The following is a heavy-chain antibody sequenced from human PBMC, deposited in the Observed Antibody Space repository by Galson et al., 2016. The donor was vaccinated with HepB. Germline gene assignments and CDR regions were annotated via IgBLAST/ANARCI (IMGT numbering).Heavy chain of an antibody. V-gene: IGHV4-31*01. D-gene: IGHD1-26*01. CDR3: ARDPGRETSGTEIPFDI. CDR1: GDFINSGTYY. J-gene: IGHJ3*02. CDR2: IYYSGYTGNT. Sequence: TLSLTCTVSGDFINSGTYYWTWIRQYPGRGLEWIGYIYYSGYTGNTFYTPSLKSQLTISADKSKNQFYLNLNSVTAADSAVYYCARDPGRETSGTEIPFDIWGQGTMVTVSS.